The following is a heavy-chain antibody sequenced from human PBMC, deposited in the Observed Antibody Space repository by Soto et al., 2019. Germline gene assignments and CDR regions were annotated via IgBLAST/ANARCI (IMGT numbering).Heavy chain of an antibody. CDR2: IYPIGST. J-gene: IGHJ4*02. V-gene: IGHV4-34*01. CDR3: ARRAAAGMVLDY. D-gene: IGHD6-25*01. CDR1: RESFSGYY. Sequence: ETLSLTCAVYRESFSGYYWSWICQPTGKGLEGIGVIYPIGSTLYNPSLQSRVPMSVDTYKKEFSLRLHSGTTEDAAVYFCARRAAAGMVLDYWGQGSLVTVSS.